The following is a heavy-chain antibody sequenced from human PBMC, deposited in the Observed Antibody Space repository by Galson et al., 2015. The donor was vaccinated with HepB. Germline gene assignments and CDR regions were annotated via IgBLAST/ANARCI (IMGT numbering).Heavy chain of an antibody. Sequence: SVKVSCKASGFTFTSSAVQWVRQARGQRLEWIGWIVVGSGNTNYAQKFQERVTITRDMSTSTAYMELSSLRSEDTAVYYCAADRLRLGVGTFDYWGQGTLVTVSS. D-gene: IGHD2-21*01. CDR3: AADRLRLGVGTFDY. V-gene: IGHV1-58*01. J-gene: IGHJ4*02. CDR2: IVVGSGNT. CDR1: GFTFTSSA.